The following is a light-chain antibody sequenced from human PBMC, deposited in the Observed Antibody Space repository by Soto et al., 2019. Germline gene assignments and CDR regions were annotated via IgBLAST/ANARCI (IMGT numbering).Light chain of an antibody. CDR3: QQYGSSGT. CDR2: DAC. V-gene: IGKV3-20*01. CDR1: HSISTN. Sequence: EIVLTQSPATLSLSPGERATLSCRASHSISTNLAWYQQKPGQAPRLLIYDACNRATGIPARFSGSGSGTDFTLTISRLEPEDFAVYYCQQYGSSGTFGQGTKVDIK. J-gene: IGKJ1*01.